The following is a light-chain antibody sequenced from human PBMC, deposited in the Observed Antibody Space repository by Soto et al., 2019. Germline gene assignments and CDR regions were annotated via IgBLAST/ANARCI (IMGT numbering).Light chain of an antibody. CDR2: EVS. CDR3: SSFTTTTSLM. CDR1: SGDVGHYNF. Sequence: QSVLAQPASVSGFPGQSITISCTGTSGDVGHYNFVSWYQQHPGKAPKLIIYEVSHRPSGVSNRFSASKSGNTASLIISGLQAEDEAYYYCSSFTTTTSLMFGGGTKVTVL. V-gene: IGLV2-14*01. J-gene: IGLJ3*02.